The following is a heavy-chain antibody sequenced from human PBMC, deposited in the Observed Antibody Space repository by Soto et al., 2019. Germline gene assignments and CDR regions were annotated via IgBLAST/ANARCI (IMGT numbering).Heavy chain of an antibody. CDR2: IYYSGNT. V-gene: IGHV4-61*01. CDR3: SGGSPYGFDI. CDR1: GGSVSNDNYY. J-gene: IGHJ3*02. D-gene: IGHD2-15*01. Sequence: PSETLSLTCTVSGGSVSNDNYYWTWIRQTPGKGLEWIGFIYYSGNTNCDPSLKSRVTISLDPSKSQFYLKLSSVTAADTAVYYCSGGSPYGFDIWGQGTMVTVSS.